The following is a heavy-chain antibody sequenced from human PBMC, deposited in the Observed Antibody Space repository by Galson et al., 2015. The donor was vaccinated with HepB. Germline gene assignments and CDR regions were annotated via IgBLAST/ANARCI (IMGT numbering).Heavy chain of an antibody. CDR1: GGTFSSYA. Sequence: SVKVSCKASGGTFSSYAISWVRQAPGQGLEWMGGIIPILDTPNYAQKFQGRVAITADESTSTAYMELSSLRSEDTAVYYCARNVNGYCANGVSRWFDPWGQGTLVTVSS. V-gene: IGHV1-69*13. J-gene: IGHJ5*02. CDR2: IIPILDTP. D-gene: IGHD2-8*01. CDR3: ARNVNGYCANGVSRWFDP.